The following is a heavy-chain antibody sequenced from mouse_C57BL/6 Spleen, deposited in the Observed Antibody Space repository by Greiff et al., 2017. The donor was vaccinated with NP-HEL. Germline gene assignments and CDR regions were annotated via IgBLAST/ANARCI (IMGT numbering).Heavy chain of an antibody. Sequence: VQLQQPGAELVKPGASVKMSCKASGYTFTSYWITWVKQRPGQGLEWIGDIYPGSGSTNYNEKFKSKATLTVDTSSSTAYMQLSSLTSDDSAVYYCARRDGYYPYWYAMDYWGQGTSVTVSS. J-gene: IGHJ4*01. CDR2: IYPGSGST. D-gene: IGHD2-3*01. CDR3: ARRDGYYPYWYAMDY. CDR1: GYTFTSYW. V-gene: IGHV1-55*01.